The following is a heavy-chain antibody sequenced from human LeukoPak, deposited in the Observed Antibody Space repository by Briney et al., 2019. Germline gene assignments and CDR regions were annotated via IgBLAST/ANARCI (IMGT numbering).Heavy chain of an antibody. CDR1: GFTFSSYG. CDR3: GANGNLDY. CDR2: IRYDGSNK. Sequence: PGGSLRLSCAASGFTFSSYGMHWVRQAPGKGLEWVAFIRYDGSNKYYADSVKGRFTISRDNSKNTLYLQMNSLTAEDTAVYYCGANGNLDYWGQGTLVTVSS. V-gene: IGHV3-30*02. J-gene: IGHJ4*02.